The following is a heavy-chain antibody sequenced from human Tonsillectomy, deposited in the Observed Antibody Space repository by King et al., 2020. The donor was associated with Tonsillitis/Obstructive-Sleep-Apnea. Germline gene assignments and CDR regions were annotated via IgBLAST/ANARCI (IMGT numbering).Heavy chain of an antibody. CDR2: IDPSDSYT. J-gene: IGHJ6*02. Sequence: VQLVQSGAEVKKPGESLRISCEGSGYTFTTYWINWVRQMPGKGLEWMGKIDPSDSYTNYSPSFQGHVTISADKSISTVYMQWSSLKASDSAIYYCARPVGDTWYVGGLDVWGQGTTVTVSS. CDR3: ARPVGDTWYVGGLDV. D-gene: IGHD6-13*01. CDR1: GYTFTTYW. V-gene: IGHV5-10-1*03.